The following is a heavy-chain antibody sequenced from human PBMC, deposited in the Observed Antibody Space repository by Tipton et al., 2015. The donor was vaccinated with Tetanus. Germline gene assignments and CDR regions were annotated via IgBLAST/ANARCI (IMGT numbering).Heavy chain of an antibody. CDR3: AKVVGWGDYFDS. CDR1: GGSLSRYY. J-gene: IGHJ4*02. V-gene: IGHV4-34*01. CDR2: VDDSGST. Sequence: GLVKPSDTLSLTCAVYGGSLSRYYWTWIRQPPGKGLEWIGEVDDSGSTNYSPSLKSRVTISLDTSKNEFSLTLSSVTATDTAVYYCAKVVGWGDYFDSWGQGILVTVSS. D-gene: IGHD1-26*01.